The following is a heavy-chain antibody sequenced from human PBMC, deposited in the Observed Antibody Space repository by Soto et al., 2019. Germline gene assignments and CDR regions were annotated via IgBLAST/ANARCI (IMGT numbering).Heavy chain of an antibody. CDR3: ARGITTGTSGAFDI. V-gene: IGHV4-59*01. J-gene: IGHJ3*02. Sequence: SETLSLTCTVSGGSISSYYWSWIRQPPGKGLEWIGYIYYSGSTNYNPSLKSRVTISVDTSKNQFSLKLSSVTAADTAVYYCARGITTGTSGAFDIWGQGTMVTVSS. CDR2: IYYSGST. CDR1: GGSISSYY. D-gene: IGHD1-1*01.